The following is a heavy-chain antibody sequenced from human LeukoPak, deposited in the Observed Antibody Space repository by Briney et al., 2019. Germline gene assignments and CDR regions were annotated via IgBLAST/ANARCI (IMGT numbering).Heavy chain of an antibody. V-gene: IGHV3-23*01. CDR2: ISGSGGTT. J-gene: IGHJ4*02. D-gene: IGHD2-2*01. CDR1: GFTFSSYA. Sequence: PGGSLRLSCAASGFTFSSYAMSWVRQAPGRGLEWVSAISGSGGTTYYADSVKGRFTISRDNSKNTLYLQMNSLRAEDTAVYYCAKPGCSSANCPSRPYYFDYWGQGTLVTVSS. CDR3: AKPGCSSANCPSRPYYFDY.